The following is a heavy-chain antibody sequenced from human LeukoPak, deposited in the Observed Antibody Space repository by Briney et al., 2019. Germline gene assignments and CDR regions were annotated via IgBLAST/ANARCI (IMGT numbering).Heavy chain of an antibody. V-gene: IGHV3-66*01. D-gene: IGHD6-19*01. Sequence: GGSLRLSCAASGVTVSSNYMSWVRQAPGKGLEWVSVIYSGGSTYYADSVKGRFTISRDNSKNTLYLQMNSLRAEDTAVYYCARDDIAVAGKDYWGQGTLVTVS. CDR1: GVTVSSNY. CDR2: IYSGGST. J-gene: IGHJ4*02. CDR3: ARDDIAVAGKDY.